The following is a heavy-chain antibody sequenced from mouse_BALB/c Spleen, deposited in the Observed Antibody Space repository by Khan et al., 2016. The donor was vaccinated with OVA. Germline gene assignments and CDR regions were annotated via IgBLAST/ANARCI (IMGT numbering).Heavy chain of an antibody. Sequence: QVQLKESGAELVKPGASVKLSCKTSGYTFTSYWIQWVKQRPGQGLGWIGQIFPGTGTTYYNENLKGKATLTIDTSSTTVYMQLSSLTSEDSAVYFCARGYLGNYGYANRGRRALVTISA. V-gene: IGHV1S132*01. CDR3: ARGYLGNYGYAN. CDR2: IFPGTGTT. D-gene: IGHD2-1*01. CDR1: GYTFTSYW. J-gene: IGHJ3*01.